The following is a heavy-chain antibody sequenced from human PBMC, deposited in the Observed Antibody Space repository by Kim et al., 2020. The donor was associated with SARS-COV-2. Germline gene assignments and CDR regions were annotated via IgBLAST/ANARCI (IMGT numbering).Heavy chain of an antibody. V-gene: IGHV4-59*08. J-gene: IGHJ2*01. Sequence: SQTLSLTCTVSGGSISGHYWSWIRQPPGKGLEWVGYIYYRGSTNYNTSLKSRVTISLDTSKNQISLKLTALTAADTAVYYCVRRGVEWYFDLWGRVSLFT. CDR3: VRRGVEWYFDL. CDR1: GGSISGHY. D-gene: IGHD2-15*01. CDR2: IYYRGST.